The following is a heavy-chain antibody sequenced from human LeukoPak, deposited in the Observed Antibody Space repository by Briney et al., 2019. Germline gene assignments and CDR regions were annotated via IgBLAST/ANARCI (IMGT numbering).Heavy chain of an antibody. Sequence: SETLSLTCTVSGGSISSGDYYWSWIRQPPGKGLEWIGYIYYSGSTYYNPSLKSRVTISVDTSKNQFSLKLSSVTAADTAVYYCASHGVDYYDSTGAFDIWGQGTMVTVSS. CDR1: GGSISSGDYY. CDR3: ASHGVDYYDSTGAFDI. V-gene: IGHV4-30-4*08. J-gene: IGHJ3*02. CDR2: IYYSGST. D-gene: IGHD3-22*01.